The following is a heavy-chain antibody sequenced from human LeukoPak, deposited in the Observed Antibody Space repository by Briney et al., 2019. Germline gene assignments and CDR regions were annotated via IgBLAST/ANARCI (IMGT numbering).Heavy chain of an antibody. CDR3: AREWWYNDN. J-gene: IGHJ4*02. CDR2: IKHDGSAK. CDR1: GFTFSTYS. V-gene: IGHV3-7*05. D-gene: IGHD2-15*01. Sequence: GGSLRLSCAASGFTFSTYSMNWVRQAPGKGLEWVANIKHDGSAKYYVDSVRGRFTISRDNAKNSVYLLMNSLRAEDTAVYYCAREWWYNDNWGQGTLVTVSS.